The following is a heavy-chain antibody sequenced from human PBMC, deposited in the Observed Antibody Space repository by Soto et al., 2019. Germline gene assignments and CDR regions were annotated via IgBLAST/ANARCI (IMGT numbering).Heavy chain of an antibody. J-gene: IGHJ6*03. CDR2: IIPILGIA. V-gene: IGHV1-69*08. CDR1: GGTFSSYT. Sequence: QVQLVQSGAEVQKPGSSVKVSCKASGGTFSSYTISWVRQAPGQGLEWMGRIIPILGIANYAQKFQGRVTITADKSTSTAYMELSSLRSEDTAVYYCARESPDYYYYLDVWGKGTTVTVSS. CDR3: ARESPDYYYYLDV.